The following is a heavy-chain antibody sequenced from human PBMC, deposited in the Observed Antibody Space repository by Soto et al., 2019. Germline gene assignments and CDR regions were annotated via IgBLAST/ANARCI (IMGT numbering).Heavy chain of an antibody. Sequence: ASVKVSCKASGGTFSSYAISWVRQAPGQGLEWMGGIIPIFGTANYAQKFQGRVTITADESTSTAYMELSSLRSEDTAVYYCVRDLAPYSSGWYDYWGQGTLVTVSS. V-gene: IGHV1-69*13. D-gene: IGHD6-19*01. CDR3: VRDLAPYSSGWYDY. CDR1: GGTFSSYA. J-gene: IGHJ4*02. CDR2: IIPIFGTA.